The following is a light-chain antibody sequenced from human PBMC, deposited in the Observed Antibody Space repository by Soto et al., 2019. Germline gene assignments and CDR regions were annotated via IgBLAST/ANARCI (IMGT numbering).Light chain of an antibody. CDR3: KHYSSYPWT. Sequence: DIHMTQTPSTLSASVGDRVTIACRATQSISSWLAWYQQKPGKAPKLLIYDASNLESGVPSRFSGSGSGTEFTLTISSLQPDDFAPYYCKHYSSYPWTLGKGTKVDIK. CDR2: DAS. V-gene: IGKV1-5*01. CDR1: QSISSW. J-gene: IGKJ1*01.